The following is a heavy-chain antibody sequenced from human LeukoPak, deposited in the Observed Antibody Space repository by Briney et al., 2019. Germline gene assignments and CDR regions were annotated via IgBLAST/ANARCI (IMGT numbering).Heavy chain of an antibody. Sequence: PGGSLRLSCAASGFTFSSYAMSWARQAPGKGLEWVSAVSGSGGSTYYADSVKGRFTISRDNSKNALYLQMNSLRAEDTAVYYCAKDRGAVAPSGYWGQGTLVTVSS. CDR1: GFTFSSYA. J-gene: IGHJ4*02. D-gene: IGHD6-19*01. CDR3: AKDRGAVAPSGY. V-gene: IGHV3-23*01. CDR2: VSGSGGST.